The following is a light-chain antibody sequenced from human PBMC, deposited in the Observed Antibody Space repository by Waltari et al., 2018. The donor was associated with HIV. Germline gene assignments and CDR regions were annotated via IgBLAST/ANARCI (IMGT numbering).Light chain of an antibody. CDR3: QQRSYWPFT. V-gene: IGKV3-11*01. Sequence: EIVLTQSPATLSLSPGERATLSCRASQSVSTSLAWYQQKPGPAPRLLIHDASKRATGIPARFSGSGSGTDFTLTISSLEPEDFAVYYCQQRSYWPFTFGQGTKLEIK. CDR2: DAS. CDR1: QSVSTS. J-gene: IGKJ2*01.